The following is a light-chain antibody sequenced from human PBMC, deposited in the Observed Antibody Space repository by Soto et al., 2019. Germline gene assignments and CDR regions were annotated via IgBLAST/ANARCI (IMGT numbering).Light chain of an antibody. CDR1: QSVSYTSNNKNF. J-gene: IGKJ4*01. V-gene: IGKV4-1*01. Sequence: DIVMTQSPDSLAVSLGERATINCKSSQSVSYTSNNKNFLAWYQQKPGQPPKLLISWASTRESGVPDRFSGSGSGTDFTLTISSLQAEDVAVYYCQQYYDTLALTFGGGTKVEIK. CDR3: QQYYDTLALT. CDR2: WAS.